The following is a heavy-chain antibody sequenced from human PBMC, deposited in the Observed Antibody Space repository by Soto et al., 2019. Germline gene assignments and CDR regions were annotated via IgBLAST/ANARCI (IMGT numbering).Heavy chain of an antibody. D-gene: IGHD3-10*01. CDR3: ATLQGTYYYGSGSYYLPY. Sequence: GGALRLSCAASGFTFSSYVMSWVRQAPGKGLEWVSAISGSGGSTYYADSVKGRFTISRDNSKNTLYLQMNSLRAEDTAVYYCATLQGTYYYGSGSYYLPYWGQGTLVTVSS. J-gene: IGHJ4*02. CDR1: GFTFSSYV. V-gene: IGHV3-23*01. CDR2: ISGSGGST.